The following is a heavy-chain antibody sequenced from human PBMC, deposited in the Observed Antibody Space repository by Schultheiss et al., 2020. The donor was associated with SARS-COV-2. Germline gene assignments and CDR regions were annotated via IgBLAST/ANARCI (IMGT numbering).Heavy chain of an antibody. D-gene: IGHD1-1*01. CDR2: IKQDGSVE. CDR3: AKVKRVNWNDEGAFDY. CDR1: GFTFSSYA. J-gene: IGHJ4*02. Sequence: GGSLRLSCVASGFTFSSYAMSWVRQAPGKGLEWVANIKQDGSVEHYVDSVRGRFIISRDNAKNTLDLQMNSLRVDDTAVYYCAKVKRVNWNDEGAFDYWGQGTLVTVAS. V-gene: IGHV3-7*03.